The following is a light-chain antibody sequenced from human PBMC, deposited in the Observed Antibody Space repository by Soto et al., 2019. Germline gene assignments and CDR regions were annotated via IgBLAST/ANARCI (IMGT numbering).Light chain of an antibody. CDR1: QSVSNSY. J-gene: IGKJ2*01. CDR3: QQYGTLPPYT. Sequence: EIGLTQSPGTLSLSPGERATLSCRASQSVSNSYVAWYQQKPGQAPRLLIYDASSRATGIPDRFSGSGSGTDFTLTISRLEPEDFAVYYCQQYGTLPPYTFGQGTKLEIK. V-gene: IGKV3-20*01. CDR2: DAS.